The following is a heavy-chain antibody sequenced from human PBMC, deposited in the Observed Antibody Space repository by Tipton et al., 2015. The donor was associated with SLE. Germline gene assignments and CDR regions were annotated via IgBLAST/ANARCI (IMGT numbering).Heavy chain of an antibody. J-gene: IGHJ4*02. V-gene: IGHV3-23*01. D-gene: IGHD6-13*01. CDR2: ISGSGGST. CDR1: GFTFSSYA. CDR3: AGGIAAAGTDY. Sequence: SLRLSCAASGFTFSSYAMHWVRQAPGKGLEWVSAISGSGGSTCYADSVKGRFTISRDNSKNTLYLQMNSLRAEDTAVYYCAGGIAAAGTDYWGQGTLVTVSS.